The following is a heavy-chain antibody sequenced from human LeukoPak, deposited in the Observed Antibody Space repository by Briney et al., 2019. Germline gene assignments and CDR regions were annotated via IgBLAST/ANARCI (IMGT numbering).Heavy chain of an antibody. CDR3: ARLYSYGSYYGMDV. V-gene: IGHV4-59*08. Sequence: SETLSLTCTVSGGSISSYYWGWIRQPPGKGLEWIGYIYYSGSTNYNPSLKSRVTISVDTSKNQFSLKLSSVTAADTAVYYCARLYSYGSYYGMDVWGQGTTVTVSS. J-gene: IGHJ6*02. CDR1: GGSISSYY. CDR2: IYYSGST. D-gene: IGHD5-18*01.